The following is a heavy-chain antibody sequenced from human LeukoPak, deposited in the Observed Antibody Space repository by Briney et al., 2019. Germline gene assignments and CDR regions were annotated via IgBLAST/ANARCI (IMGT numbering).Heavy chain of an antibody. J-gene: IGHJ5*02. Sequence: ASVKVSCKASGGTFSSYAISWVRQAPGQGLEWMGGIIPIFGTANYAQKFQGRVTITADESTSTAYMELSSLRSEDTAVYYCARVQDCSGGSCSGWSGAWFDPWGQGTLVTVSS. D-gene: IGHD2-15*01. CDR1: GGTFSSYA. CDR2: IIPIFGTA. V-gene: IGHV1-69*01. CDR3: ARVQDCSGGSCSGWSGAWFDP.